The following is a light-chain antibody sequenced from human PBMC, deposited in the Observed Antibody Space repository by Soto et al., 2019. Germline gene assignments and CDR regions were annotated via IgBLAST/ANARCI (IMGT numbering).Light chain of an antibody. V-gene: IGKV1-9*01. Sequence: QLTQSPSSLSASVGDRFAITGRASQGISSYLAWYQKKPGKAPNLLIYAASTLQSGVTSRFSGSGSGTDFTITISSLQPEDFATYYCQQLNTYPITFGPGTRLDIK. CDR3: QQLNTYPIT. J-gene: IGKJ5*01. CDR1: QGISSY. CDR2: AAS.